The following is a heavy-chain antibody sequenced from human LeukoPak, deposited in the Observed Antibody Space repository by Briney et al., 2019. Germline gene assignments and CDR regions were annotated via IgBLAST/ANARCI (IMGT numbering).Heavy chain of an antibody. CDR2: ST. D-gene: IGHD2-15*01. CDR3: ARILLGYCSGGSCLNLYYFDY. Sequence: STNYNPSLKRRVTISVDTSKNQFSLKLSSVTAADTAVYYCARILLGYCSGGSCLNLYYFDYWGQGTLVTVSS. J-gene: IGHJ4*02. V-gene: IGHV4-34*01.